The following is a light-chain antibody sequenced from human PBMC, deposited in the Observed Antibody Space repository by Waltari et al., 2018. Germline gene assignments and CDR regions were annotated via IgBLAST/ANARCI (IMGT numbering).Light chain of an antibody. CDR3: QQYNSYPWT. J-gene: IGKJ1*01. Sequence: DIQMTQSPSTLSASVGDRVTITCRASQSIGLWLAWYQQKPGKAPKLLIYKESSLESGVPSRFSGSGSGTVFTLTISSLQPEDFATYYCQQYNSYPWTFGQGTKVEMK. V-gene: IGKV1-5*03. CDR2: KES. CDR1: QSIGLW.